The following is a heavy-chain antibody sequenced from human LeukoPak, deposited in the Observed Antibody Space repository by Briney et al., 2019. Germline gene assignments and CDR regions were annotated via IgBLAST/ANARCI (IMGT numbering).Heavy chain of an antibody. CDR2: IYTSGST. V-gene: IGHV4-61*02. J-gene: IGHJ6*03. D-gene: IGHD3-22*01. CDR3: ARDPHYYDSNLYLFDMDV. CDR1: GGSISSGSYC. Sequence: SETPSLTCTVSGGSISSGSYCWSWIRQPAGKGLEGIGRIYTSGSTNYNPSLKSRVTISVDTSKNQCSLTLSSVTAADTAVYYCARDPHYYDSNLYLFDMDVWGKGTTVTASS.